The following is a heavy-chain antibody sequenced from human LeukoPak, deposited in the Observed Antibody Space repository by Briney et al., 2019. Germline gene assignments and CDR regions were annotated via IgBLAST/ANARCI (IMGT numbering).Heavy chain of an antibody. D-gene: IGHD1-26*01. V-gene: IGHV1-24*01. J-gene: IGHJ1*01. CDR3: ATGDSGSYQSEYFQH. CDR1: GYTLTELS. Sequence: ASVKVSCKVSGYTLTELSMHWVRQAPGKGLEWMGGFDPEDGETIYAQKFQGRVTMTEDTSTDTAYMELSSLSSEDTAVYYCATGDSGSYQSEYFQHWGQGTLVTVSS. CDR2: FDPEDGET.